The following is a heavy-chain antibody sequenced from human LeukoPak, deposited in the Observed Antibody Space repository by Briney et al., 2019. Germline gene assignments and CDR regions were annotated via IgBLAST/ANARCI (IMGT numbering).Heavy chain of an antibody. J-gene: IGHJ4*02. CDR3: AKVTRNRSGWD. CDR2: ISYDGSNK. CDR1: KFTFSNYG. D-gene: IGHD6-19*01. V-gene: IGHV3-30*18. Sequence: GGSLRLSCAASKFTFSNYGMHWVRQAPGKGLEGVAVISYDGSNKYYADSVKGRFTISRDNSKNTLYLQMNSLRAEDTAVYYCAKVTRNRSGWDWGQGTLVTVSS.